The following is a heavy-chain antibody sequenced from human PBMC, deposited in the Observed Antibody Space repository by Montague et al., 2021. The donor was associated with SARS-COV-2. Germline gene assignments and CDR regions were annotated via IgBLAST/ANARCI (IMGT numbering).Heavy chain of an antibody. V-gene: IGHV4-59*01. CDR1: GDSMNNYY. CDR3: ARAPIYRSSWYAYFDY. D-gene: IGHD6-13*01. CDR2: INYSGST. J-gene: IGHJ4*02. Sequence: SETLSLTCTVSGDSMNNYYWSWIRQPPGKGLEWIGYINYSGSTHXNHSLQSRVTLSKDTSKNQFSLRLTSVTAADTAMYFCARAPIYRSSWYAYFDYWGQGTLVTVSS.